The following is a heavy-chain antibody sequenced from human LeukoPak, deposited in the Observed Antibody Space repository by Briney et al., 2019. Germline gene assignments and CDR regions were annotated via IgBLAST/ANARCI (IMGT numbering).Heavy chain of an antibody. CDR2: INWNGGST. Sequence: GGSLRLSCAASGFTFDDYGMSWVRQAPGKGLEWVSGINWNGGSTGYADSVKGRFTISRDNAKNSLYLQMNSLRAEDTALYYCARTAGFCGSTSCPYWFDPWGQGTLVTVSS. D-gene: IGHD2-2*01. J-gene: IGHJ5*02. CDR1: GFTFDDYG. V-gene: IGHV3-20*04. CDR3: ARTAGFCGSTSCPYWFDP.